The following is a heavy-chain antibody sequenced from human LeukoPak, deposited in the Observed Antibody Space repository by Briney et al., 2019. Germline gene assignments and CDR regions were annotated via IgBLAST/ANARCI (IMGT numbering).Heavy chain of an antibody. CDR1: GGSISSYY. D-gene: IGHD2-15*01. V-gene: IGHV4-59*08. CDR3: ASGGGRLIDY. CDR2: IYYSGST. Sequence: PSAALSLTCTVSGGSISSYYWSWIRQPPGKGLEWIGYIYYSGSTNYNPSLKSRVTISVDTSKNQFSLKLSSVTAADTAVYYCASGGGRLIDYWGQGTLVTVSS. J-gene: IGHJ4*02.